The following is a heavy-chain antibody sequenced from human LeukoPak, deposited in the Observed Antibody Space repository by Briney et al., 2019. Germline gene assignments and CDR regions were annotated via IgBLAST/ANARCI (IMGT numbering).Heavy chain of an antibody. Sequence: SETLCLTCTVSGGSISSGDYYWSWIRQPPGKGLEWIGYIYYSGSTYYNPSLKSRVTISVDTSKNQFSLKLSSVTAADTAVYYCARGREGYNWFDPWGQGTLVTVSS. CDR3: ARGREGYNWFDP. V-gene: IGHV4-30-4*01. CDR1: GGSISSGDYY. CDR2: IYYSGST. J-gene: IGHJ5*02. D-gene: IGHD1-26*01.